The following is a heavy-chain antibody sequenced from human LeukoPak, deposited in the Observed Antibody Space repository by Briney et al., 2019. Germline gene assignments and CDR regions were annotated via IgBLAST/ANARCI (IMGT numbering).Heavy chain of an antibody. V-gene: IGHV3-21*01. CDR3: ARDSIAAAGTGDY. Sequence: GSLRLSCAASGFTFSSYSMNWVRPAPGKGLEWVSSISSSSSYIYYADSVKGRFTISRDNAKNSLYLQMNSLRAEDTAVYYCARDSIAAAGTGDYWGQGTLVTVSS. CDR1: GFTFSSYS. J-gene: IGHJ4*02. D-gene: IGHD6-13*01. CDR2: ISSSSSYI.